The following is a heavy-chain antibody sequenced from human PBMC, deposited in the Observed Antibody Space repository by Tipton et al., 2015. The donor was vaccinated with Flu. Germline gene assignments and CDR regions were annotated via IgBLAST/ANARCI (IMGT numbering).Heavy chain of an antibody. J-gene: IGHJ3*02. CDR2: IYYSGST. Sequence: TLSLTCTVSGGSISSSSYYWGWIRQPPGKGLEWIGSIYYSGSTYYNPSLKSRVTISVDTSKNQFSLKLSSVTAADTAVYYCARGLIRVAGYSADAFDIWGQGTMVTVSS. V-gene: IGHV4-39*01. CDR1: GGSISSSSYY. CDR3: ARGLIRVAGYSADAFDI. D-gene: IGHD6-19*01.